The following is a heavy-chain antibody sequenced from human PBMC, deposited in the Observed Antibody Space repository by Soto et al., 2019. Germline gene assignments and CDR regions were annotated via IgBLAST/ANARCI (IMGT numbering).Heavy chain of an antibody. J-gene: IGHJ4*02. CDR3: ARPSNNYVAY. Sequence: PGESLKISCQTSGYSFINYWIGWVRQMPGKGLEWKAIINPGDSETRYSPSFQGQVTISADKSISTAYLQWNSLKASDTAMYYCARPSNNYVAYWGQGTLVTVSS. CDR2: INPGDSET. V-gene: IGHV5-51*01. CDR1: GYSFINYW.